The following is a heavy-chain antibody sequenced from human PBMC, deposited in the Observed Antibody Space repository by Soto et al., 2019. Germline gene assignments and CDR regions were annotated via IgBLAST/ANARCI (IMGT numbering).Heavy chain of an antibody. Sequence: GASVKVSCKASGGTFSSYAISWVRQAPGQGLEWMGGIIPIFGTANCAQKFQGRVTITADESTSTAYMELSSLRSEDTAVYYCARDGNYDYVWGSYRYTQYYFDYWGQGTLVTVSS. D-gene: IGHD3-16*02. CDR3: ARDGNYDYVWGSYRYTQYYFDY. CDR1: GGTFSSYA. J-gene: IGHJ4*02. CDR2: IIPIFGTA. V-gene: IGHV1-69*13.